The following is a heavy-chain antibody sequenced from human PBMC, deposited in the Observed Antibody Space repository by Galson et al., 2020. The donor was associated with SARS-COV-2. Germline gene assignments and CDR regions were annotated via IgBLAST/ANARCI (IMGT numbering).Heavy chain of an antibody. CDR1: GFTVSSNY. J-gene: IGHJ6*03. V-gene: IGHV3-53*01. Sequence: GESLKISCAASGFTVSSNYMSWVRQAPGKGLEWVSVIYSGGSTYYADSVKGRFTISRDNSKNTLYLQMNSLRAEDTAVYYCARVGTITIFGVVTSTPYYMDVWGKGTTVTVSS. CDR2: IYSGGST. CDR3: ARVGTITIFGVVTSTPYYMDV. D-gene: IGHD3-3*01.